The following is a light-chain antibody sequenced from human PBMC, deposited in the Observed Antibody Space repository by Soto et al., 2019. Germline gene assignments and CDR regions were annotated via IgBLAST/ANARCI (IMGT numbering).Light chain of an antibody. CDR1: SSDVGVYNY. CDR2: DVT. Sequence: QSVLTQPRSVSGSPGQSVTISCTGTSSDVGVYNYVSWYQQHPGKAPKLMIYDVTKWPSGVPDRFSGSKSANTASLTISGLQAEDEADYYCCSYAGSYTFVFGTGTKVTVL. V-gene: IGLV2-11*01. J-gene: IGLJ1*01. CDR3: CSYAGSYTFV.